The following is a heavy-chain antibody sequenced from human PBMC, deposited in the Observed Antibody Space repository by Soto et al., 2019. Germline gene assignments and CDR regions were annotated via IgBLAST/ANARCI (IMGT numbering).Heavy chain of an antibody. CDR2: IIPIFGTA. D-gene: IGHD5-12*01. CDR1: GGTFSSYA. CDR3: ARGSGYDEYYYYYGMDV. J-gene: IGHJ6*02. V-gene: IGHV1-69*13. Sequence: SVKVSCKASGGTFSSYAISWVRQAPGQGLEWMGGIIPIFGTANYAQKFQGRVTITADESTSTAYMELSSLRSEDTAVYYCARGSGYDEYYYYYGMDVWGQGTTVTVYS.